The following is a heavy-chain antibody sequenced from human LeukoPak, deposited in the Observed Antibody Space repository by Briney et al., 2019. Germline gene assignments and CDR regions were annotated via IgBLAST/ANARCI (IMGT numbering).Heavy chain of an antibody. J-gene: IGHJ6*02. CDR3: SKGHLSYYYYGMDV. CDR2: INGSGGST. V-gene: IGHV3-23*01. CDR1: GFTFSGYA. Sequence: GGSLRLSCAASGFTFSGYAMSWVRQAPGKGLEWVSAINGSGGSTYYADSVRGRFTISRDNFKKTLYLQMNNLRAESTAEYCCSKGHLSYYYYGMDVWGQGTTVTVSS.